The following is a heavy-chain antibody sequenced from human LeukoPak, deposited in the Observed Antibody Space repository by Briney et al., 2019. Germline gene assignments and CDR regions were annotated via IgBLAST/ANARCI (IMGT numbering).Heavy chain of an antibody. Sequence: PSETLSLTCSVSGVSISSYYWSWIRQPAGKGLEWIGRIYNSGSTNYNPSLKSRVTMSVDTSKNQFSLKLSSVTAADTAVYYCARAVAVAGEYFQHWGQGTLVTVSS. CDR2: IYNSGST. CDR3: ARAVAVAGEYFQH. V-gene: IGHV4-4*07. CDR1: GVSISSYY. D-gene: IGHD6-19*01. J-gene: IGHJ1*01.